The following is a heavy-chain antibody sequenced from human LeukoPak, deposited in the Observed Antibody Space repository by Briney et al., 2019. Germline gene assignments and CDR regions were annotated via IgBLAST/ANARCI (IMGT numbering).Heavy chain of an antibody. CDR1: GYTLSSYA. J-gene: IGHJ4*02. CDR3: AKMSAAMGIDY. CDR2: INTNTGNP. V-gene: IGHV7-4-1*02. D-gene: IGHD2-2*01. Sequence: ASVKVSCKASGYTLSSYAMNWVRQAPGQGLEWMGWINTNTGNPTYAQGFTGRFVFSLDTSVSTAYLQISSLKTEDTAVYYCAKMSAAMGIDYWGQGTLVTVSS.